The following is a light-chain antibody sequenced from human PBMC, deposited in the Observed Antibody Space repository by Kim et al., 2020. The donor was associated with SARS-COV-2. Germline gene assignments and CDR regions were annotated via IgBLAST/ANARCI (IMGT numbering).Light chain of an antibody. CDR1: QNVKNY. CDR2: DVS. CDR3: QGRSNWPRT. Sequence: EIVLTQSPATLSLSPGESATLSCRASQNVKNYVAWYQQKPGQAPRLLVYDVSIRAAGIPARFSGSGSGTDFTLTISSLEPEDFAVYYCQGRSNWPRTCGRGTRVESK. J-gene: IGKJ4*02. V-gene: IGKV3-11*01.